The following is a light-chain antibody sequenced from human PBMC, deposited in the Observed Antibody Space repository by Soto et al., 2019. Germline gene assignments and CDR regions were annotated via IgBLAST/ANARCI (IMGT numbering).Light chain of an antibody. CDR2: GAS. CDR3: QQYNNWPPWT. CDR1: QSVYSS. J-gene: IGKJ1*01. V-gene: IGKV3-15*01. Sequence: ETVMRQSPATLSVSPGERATLSCRASQSVYSSLAWYQQKPGQAPRLLIYGASTMATGIPARFSGSGSGTEFTLTISRLQSEDFAVYYCQQYNNWPPWTFGQGTKVDIK.